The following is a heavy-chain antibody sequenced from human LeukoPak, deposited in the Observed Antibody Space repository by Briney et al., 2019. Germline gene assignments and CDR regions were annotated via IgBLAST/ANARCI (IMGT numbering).Heavy chain of an antibody. CDR1: GGSVGDSYW. V-gene: IGHV4-4*02. CDR3: ARDVPGSGLNLDY. CDR2: IYHSGTT. D-gene: IGHD3-10*01. Sequence: PSETLSLTCAVSGGSVGDSYWWTWVRQPPGRGREGIGVIYHSGTTKYNPSLKGRVTISLDRSKNQFSLQLNSMTAADTAVYYCARDVPGSGLNLDYWGQGTLVTVSS. J-gene: IGHJ4*02.